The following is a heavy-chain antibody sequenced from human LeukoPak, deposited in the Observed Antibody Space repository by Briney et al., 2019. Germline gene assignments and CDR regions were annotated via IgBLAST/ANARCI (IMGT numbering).Heavy chain of an antibody. CDR3: AREYDNWNYNLRLGAFDI. CDR1: GYSFKNYG. CDR2: FSAYNENT. J-gene: IGHJ3*02. V-gene: IGHV1-18*01. D-gene: IGHD1-7*01. Sequence: ASVKVSCKASGYSFKNYGITWVRQAPGHGLEWMGWFSAYNENTDYAQKFQGRVTITADESTSTAYMELSSLRSEDTAVYYCAREYDNWNYNLRLGAFDIWGQGTMVTVSS.